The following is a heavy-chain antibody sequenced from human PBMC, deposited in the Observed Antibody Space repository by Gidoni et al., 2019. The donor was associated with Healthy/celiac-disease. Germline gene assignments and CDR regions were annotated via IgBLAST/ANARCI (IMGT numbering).Heavy chain of an antibody. CDR3: TTDMYYYDSSGYYPFGFDI. J-gene: IGHJ3*02. V-gene: IGHV3-15*01. Sequence: EVQLVESGGGLVKPGGSLRLSCAASGFTFSNAWMSWVRQAPGKGLEWVGRIKSKTDGGTTDYAAPVKGRFTISRDDSKNTLYLQMNSLKTEDTAVYYCTTDMYYYDSSGYYPFGFDIWGQGTMVTVSS. CDR2: IKSKTDGGTT. CDR1: GFTFSNAW. D-gene: IGHD3-22*01.